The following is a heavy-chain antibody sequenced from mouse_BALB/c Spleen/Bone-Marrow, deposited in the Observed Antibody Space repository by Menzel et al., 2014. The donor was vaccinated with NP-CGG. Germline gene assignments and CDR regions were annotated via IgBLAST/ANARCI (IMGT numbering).Heavy chain of an antibody. Sequence: QVQLQQSGAELVRPGASVTLSCTASGYTFTDYEMHWVKQTPVHGLEWIGAIDPETGGTAYNQKFKGKATLTADKSSSTAYMELRSLTSEDSAVYYCTRGGNFITTVVFDFDYWGQGTTLTVSS. V-gene: IGHV1-15*01. CDR1: GYTFTDYE. CDR3: TRGGNFITTVVFDFDY. CDR2: IDPETGGT. J-gene: IGHJ2*01. D-gene: IGHD1-1*01.